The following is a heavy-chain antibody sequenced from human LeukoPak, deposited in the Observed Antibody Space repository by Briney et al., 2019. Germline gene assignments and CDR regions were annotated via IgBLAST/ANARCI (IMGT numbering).Heavy chain of an antibody. Sequence: PGTSVKVSCKASGFTFPTSAMQWVRQARGQRLEWIGWIVVGSGNTNYAQKFQERVTITRDTSTSTVYLELSSLRSEDTAVYYCVLSSGWYRVFDYWGQGTLVTVSS. CDR3: VLSSGWYRVFDY. CDR1: GFTFPTSA. D-gene: IGHD6-19*01. V-gene: IGHV1-58*02. J-gene: IGHJ4*02. CDR2: IVVGSGNT.